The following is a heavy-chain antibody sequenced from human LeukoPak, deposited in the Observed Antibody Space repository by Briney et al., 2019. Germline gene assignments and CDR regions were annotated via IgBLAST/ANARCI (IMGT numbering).Heavy chain of an antibody. CDR1: GGPISSGGYY. V-gene: IGHV4-31*03. CDR2: IYYSGST. CDR3: ARVLADLSEYYYDSSGYPYYFDY. D-gene: IGHD3-22*01. J-gene: IGHJ4*02. Sequence: SETLSLTCTVSGGPISSGGYYWSWIRQHPGKGLEWIGYIYYSGSTYYNPSLKSRVTISVDTSKNQFSLKLSSVTAADTAVYYCARVLADLSEYYYDSSGYPYYFDYWGQGTLATVSS.